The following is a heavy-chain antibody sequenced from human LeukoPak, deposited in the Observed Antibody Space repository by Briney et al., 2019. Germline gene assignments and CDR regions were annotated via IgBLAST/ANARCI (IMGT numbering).Heavy chain of an antibody. CDR3: ARGAGSGWYFFYTY. V-gene: IGHV3-30*04. CDR1: GFTFSSYA. D-gene: IGHD6-19*01. CDR2: ISYDGSNK. Sequence: GRSLRLSCAASGFTFSSYAMHWVRQAPGKGLEWVAVISYDGSNKYYADSVKGRFTISRDNSKNSLYLQMDSLRAEDTAFYYCARGAGSGWYFFYTYWGQGTLVTVSP. J-gene: IGHJ4*02.